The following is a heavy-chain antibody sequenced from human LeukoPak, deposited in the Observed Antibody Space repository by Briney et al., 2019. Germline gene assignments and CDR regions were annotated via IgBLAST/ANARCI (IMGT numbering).Heavy chain of an antibody. Sequence: GGSLRLSCAASGLTVSSNYMRWVRQALGKGLEWVSTIFTGDGTHYADSVKGRSTISRDNSKNTLYLQMNGLRAEDTAVYYCASSRSISGYSDYWGQGTLVTVSS. CDR1: GLTVSSNY. D-gene: IGHD3-22*01. CDR3: ASSRSISGYSDY. J-gene: IGHJ4*02. V-gene: IGHV3-53*01. CDR2: IFTGDGT.